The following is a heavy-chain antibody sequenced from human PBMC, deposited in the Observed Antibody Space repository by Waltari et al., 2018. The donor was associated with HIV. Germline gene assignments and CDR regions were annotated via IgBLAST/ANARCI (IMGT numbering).Heavy chain of an antibody. Sequence: QVQLQESGPGLVKPSQTLSLTCTVSGGSISSGSYYWSWLRQPAGKGLEWIGRIYTSGSTNYNPSLKSRVTISVDTSKNQFSLKLSSVTAADTAVYYCASAYYYDSSGYVWGQGTLVTVSS. CDR3: ASAYYYDSSGYV. J-gene: IGHJ4*02. CDR2: IYTSGST. V-gene: IGHV4-61*02. CDR1: GGSISSGSYY. D-gene: IGHD3-22*01.